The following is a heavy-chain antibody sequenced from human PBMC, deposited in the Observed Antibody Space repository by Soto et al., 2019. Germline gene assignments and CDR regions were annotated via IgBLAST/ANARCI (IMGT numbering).Heavy chain of an antibody. Sequence: GGSLRLSCAASGFTFSSYGMHWVRQAPGKGLEWVAVIWYDGSNKYYADSVKGRFTISRDNSKNTLYLQMNSLRAEDTAVYYCASGDDVTMVRGPLDYWGQGTLVTVSS. CDR2: IWYDGSNK. J-gene: IGHJ4*02. CDR3: ASGDDVTMVRGPLDY. V-gene: IGHV3-33*01. CDR1: GFTFSSYG. D-gene: IGHD3-10*01.